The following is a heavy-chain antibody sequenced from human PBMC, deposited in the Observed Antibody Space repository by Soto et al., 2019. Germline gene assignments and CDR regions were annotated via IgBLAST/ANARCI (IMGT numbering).Heavy chain of an antibody. D-gene: IGHD2-21*02. Sequence: ASVKVSCKASGYSFTTYSIHWVRQAPGQGLEWMGWVNSASVDTKYSQKFQGRVTFSRDISANTAYMELSRLTSEDTAVYYCAKSGYCGGGCYVNWFDPWGQGTLVTVSS. CDR2: VNSASVDT. CDR3: AKSGYCGGGCYVNWFDP. CDR1: GYSFTTYS. J-gene: IGHJ5*02. V-gene: IGHV1-3*01.